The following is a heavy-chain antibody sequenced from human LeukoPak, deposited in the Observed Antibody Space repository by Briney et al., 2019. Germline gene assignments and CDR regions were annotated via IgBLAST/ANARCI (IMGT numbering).Heavy chain of an antibody. D-gene: IGHD5/OR15-5a*01. CDR3: ATYVYGGHFGLWYFDL. Sequence: SETLSLTCIVSGDSMGSHYWSWIRQPPGKGLEWIGQIYYSGMTNYNPYLKSRVSISVDTSKNQFSLKLTSVTAADTAVYYCATYVYGGHFGLWYFDLWGRGTLVTVSS. CDR1: GDSMGSHY. CDR2: IYYSGMT. V-gene: IGHV4-59*08. J-gene: IGHJ2*01.